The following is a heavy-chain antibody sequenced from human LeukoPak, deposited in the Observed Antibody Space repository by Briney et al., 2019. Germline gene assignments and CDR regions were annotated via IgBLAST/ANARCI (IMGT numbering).Heavy chain of an antibody. V-gene: IGHV4-34*01. J-gene: IGHJ4*02. CDR3: ARSRSYGYTDVDY. CDR1: GGSFSGYY. Sequence: SETLSLTCAVYGGSFSGYYWSWIRQPPGKGLEWIGEINHSGSTNYNPSLKSRVTISVDTSKNQFSLKLSSVTAADTAVYYCARSRSYGYTDVDYWGQGTLVTVSS. CDR2: INHSGST. D-gene: IGHD5-18*01.